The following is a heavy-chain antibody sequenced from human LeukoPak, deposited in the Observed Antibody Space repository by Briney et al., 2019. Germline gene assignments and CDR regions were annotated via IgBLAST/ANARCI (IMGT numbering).Heavy chain of an antibody. J-gene: IGHJ4*02. CDR1: GGSISNSY. CDR2: IYYSGNT. Sequence: PSETLSLTCTVSGGSISNSYWSWIRQPPGKGLEWIGYIYYSGNTNYNPSLKSRVTISVDTSKNQFSLKLNSVTAADTAVYYCARVRYCSTNRCYDREFDNWGQGTLVTVSS. D-gene: IGHD2-2*01. CDR3: ARVRYCSTNRCYDREFDN. V-gene: IGHV4-59*01.